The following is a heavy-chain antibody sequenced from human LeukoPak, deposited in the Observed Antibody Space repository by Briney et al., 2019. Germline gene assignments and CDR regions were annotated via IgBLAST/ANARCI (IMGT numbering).Heavy chain of an antibody. D-gene: IGHD3-3*01. Sequence: GGSLRLSCAASGSTFSTYAMSWVRQAPGKGLEWVSGISGSGGSTYYADSVKGRFTISRDNSKNTLYLQMNSLRAEDTAVYYCAKGYYDFWSGYFGDYWGQGSLVTVSS. CDR2: ISGSGGST. CDR3: AKGYYDFWSGYFGDY. CDR1: GSTFSTYA. V-gene: IGHV3-23*01. J-gene: IGHJ4*02.